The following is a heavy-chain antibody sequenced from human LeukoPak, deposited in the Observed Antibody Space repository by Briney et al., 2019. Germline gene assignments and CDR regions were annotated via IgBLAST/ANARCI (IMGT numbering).Heavy chain of an antibody. CDR2: IIPIFGTA. J-gene: IGHJ5*02. Sequence: SVKVSCKASGGTFSSYAISWVRQAPGQGLEWMGRIIPIFGTANYAQKFQGRVTITTDESTSTAYMELSSLRPEDTAVYYCARDHHGSGSYSYNWFDPWGQGTLVTVSS. D-gene: IGHD3-10*01. CDR3: ARDHHGSGSYSYNWFDP. V-gene: IGHV1-69*05. CDR1: GGTFSSYA.